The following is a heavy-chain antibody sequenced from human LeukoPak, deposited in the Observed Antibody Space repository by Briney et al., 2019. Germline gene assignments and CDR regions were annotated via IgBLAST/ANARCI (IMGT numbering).Heavy chain of an antibody. J-gene: IGHJ4*02. CDR2: IYTSGST. D-gene: IGHD6-19*01. CDR1: GGSISSYY. V-gene: IGHV4-4*07. Sequence: SETLSLTCTVSGGSISSYYWGWIRQPAGKGLEWIGRIYTSGSTNYNPSLKSRVTMSVDTSKNQFSLKLSSVTAADTAVYYCARHGVAVAGTRGEFDYWGQGTLVTVSS. CDR3: ARHGVAVAGTRGEFDY.